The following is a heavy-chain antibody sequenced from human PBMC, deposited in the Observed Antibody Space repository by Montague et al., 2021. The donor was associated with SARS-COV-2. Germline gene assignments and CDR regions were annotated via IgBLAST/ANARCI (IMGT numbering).Heavy chain of an antibody. CDR2: IRRKTYGGTA. V-gene: IGHV3-49*04. Sequence: SLSLSLSASGFNFGEFGISWVRQAPGQGPEWIGFIRRKTYGGTAEYAASVKGRFTISRDDSKNIAYLQMDSLKIDDTAMYYCTRSLVDIISTISGYFDFWGQGVLVTVSS. J-gene: IGHJ5*01. D-gene: IGHD5/OR15-5a*01. CDR1: GFNFGEFG. CDR3: TRSLVDIISTISGYFDF.